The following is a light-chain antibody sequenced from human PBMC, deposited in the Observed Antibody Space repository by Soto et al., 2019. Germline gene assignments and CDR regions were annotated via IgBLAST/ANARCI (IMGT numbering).Light chain of an antibody. CDR2: DAS. V-gene: IGKV1-13*02. J-gene: IGKJ4*01. CDR3: QQYNSYSLT. Sequence: AIQLTQSPSSLYASLGHRVSITCRASQDISSALAWYQQKPGQAPKLLIYDASSLASGVPSRFSGSGSGTEFTLTISSLEPDDFATYYCQQYNSYSLTFGGGTKVDIK. CDR1: QDISSA.